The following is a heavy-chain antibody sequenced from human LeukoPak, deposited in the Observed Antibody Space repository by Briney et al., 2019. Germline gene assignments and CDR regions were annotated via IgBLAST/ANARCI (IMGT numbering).Heavy chain of an antibody. CDR1: GGSISSYY. J-gene: IGHJ4*02. V-gene: IGHV4-4*07. CDR2: IYTSGST. Sequence: SETLSLTCTVSGGSISSYYWSWIRQPAGKGLEWIGRIYTSGSTNYNPSLKSRVTMSVDTSKNQFSLKLSSVTAADTAVYYCAREGESIAARPLDYWGQGTLVTVSS. D-gene: IGHD6-6*01. CDR3: AREGESIAARPLDY.